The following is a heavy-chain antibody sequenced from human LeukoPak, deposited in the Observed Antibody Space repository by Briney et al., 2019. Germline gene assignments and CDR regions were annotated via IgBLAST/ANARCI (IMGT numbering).Heavy chain of an antibody. J-gene: IGHJ4*02. CDR2: ISGGGRTT. V-gene: IGHV3-23*01. Sequence: PGGSLTLSCAASGFTFSNHAMSWVRQAPGKGVQWVSVISGGGRTTEYADSVKGRFTVSRDNSVNTLSLHMDSLRVGDTAIYYCAKNVVFTRYFDSWGQGTLVTVSS. CDR1: GFTFSNHA. D-gene: IGHD2-21*01. CDR3: AKNVVFTRYFDS.